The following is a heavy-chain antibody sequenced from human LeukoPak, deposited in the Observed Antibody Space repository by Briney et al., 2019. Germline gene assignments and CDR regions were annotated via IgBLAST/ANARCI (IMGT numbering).Heavy chain of an antibody. Sequence: ASVKVSCKASGYTSTSYAMHWVRQAPGQRLEWMGWINAGNGNTKYSQKFQGRVTITRDTSASTAYMELSSLRSEDTAVYYCASRDGYNPSSDYWGQGTLVTVSS. CDR2: INAGNGNT. J-gene: IGHJ4*02. V-gene: IGHV1-3*01. CDR3: ASRDGYNPSSDY. D-gene: IGHD5-24*01. CDR1: GYTSTSYA.